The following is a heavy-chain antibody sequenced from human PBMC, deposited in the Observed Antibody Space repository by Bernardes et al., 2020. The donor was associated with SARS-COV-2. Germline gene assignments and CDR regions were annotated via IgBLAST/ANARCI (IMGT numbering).Heavy chain of an antibody. J-gene: IGHJ4*02. V-gene: IGHV4-61*02. CDR1: GGSVNIGSDY. D-gene: IGHD3-22*01. CDR3: ARTKVYYDSSGQPAYYFDY. Sequence: LSLTCTVSGGSVNIGSDYWNWVRQPAGKGLEWIGRIYTSGSTKYNPSLNSRVIISIDRSMNQFFLKLSSVTAADTAVYYCARTKVYYDSSGQPAYYFDYWGQGTLVTVSS. CDR2: IYTSGST.